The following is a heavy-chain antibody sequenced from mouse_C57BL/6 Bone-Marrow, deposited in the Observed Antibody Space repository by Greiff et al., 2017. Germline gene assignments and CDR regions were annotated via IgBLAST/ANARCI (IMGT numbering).Heavy chain of an antibody. J-gene: IGHJ2*01. CDR2: IYPGGGYT. Sequence: VQLQQSGAELVRPGTSVKMSCKASGYTFTNYWIGWAKQRPGHGLEWIGDIYPGGGYTYYNEKFKGKATLTADKSSSTAYMQFSSLTSEDSAIYYCASSKDTLFDYWGQGTTLTVSS. CDR1: GYTFTNYW. CDR3: ASSKDTLFDY. V-gene: IGHV1-63*01.